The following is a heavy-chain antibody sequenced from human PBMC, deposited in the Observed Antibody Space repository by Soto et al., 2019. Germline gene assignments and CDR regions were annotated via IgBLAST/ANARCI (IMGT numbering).Heavy chain of an antibody. D-gene: IGHD1-7*01. J-gene: IGHJ5*01. CDR3: VSSRSPQLRGGFDS. Sequence: GGSLRLSCAASGFTVSSNYMSWVRQAPGKGLEWVSVIYSGGSTYYADSVKGRFTISRDNFKNTLYLQMNSLRAEDTAMYYCVSSRSPQLRGGFDSWGQGTLVTVSS. V-gene: IGHV3-66*01. CDR2: IYSGGST. CDR1: GFTVSSNY.